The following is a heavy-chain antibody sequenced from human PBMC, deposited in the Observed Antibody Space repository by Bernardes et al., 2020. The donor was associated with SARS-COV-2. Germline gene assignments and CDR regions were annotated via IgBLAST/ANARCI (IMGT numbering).Heavy chain of an antibody. CDR1: VATFTSYA. J-gene: IGHJ4*02. D-gene: IGHD6-13*01. CDR2: IIPIFGTA. CDR3: ARDGGYSSSWYGGPFDY. V-gene: IGHV1-69*13. Sequence: SVTVSRNASVATFTSYASSWVRHAPGQGLEWMGGIIPIFGTANYAQKFQGRVTITADESTSTAYMELSSLRSEDTAVYYCARDGGYSSSWYGGPFDYWGQGTLVTVSS.